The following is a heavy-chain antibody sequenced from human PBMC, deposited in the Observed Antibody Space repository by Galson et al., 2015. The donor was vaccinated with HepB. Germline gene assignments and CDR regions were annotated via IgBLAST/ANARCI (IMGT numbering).Heavy chain of an antibody. J-gene: IGHJ6*02. Sequence: SLRLSCAASGSTFSSYDMHWVRQAPGKGLEWVAFIRYDGSDKYYADSVKGRFTISRDNSKNTLYLQVSSLRAEDTAVFYCAKAVDSRWFSHFYGIDVWGQGTTVTVSS. CDR1: GSTFSSYD. D-gene: IGHD6-13*01. CDR2: IRYDGSDK. CDR3: AKAVDSRWFSHFYGIDV. V-gene: IGHV3-30*02.